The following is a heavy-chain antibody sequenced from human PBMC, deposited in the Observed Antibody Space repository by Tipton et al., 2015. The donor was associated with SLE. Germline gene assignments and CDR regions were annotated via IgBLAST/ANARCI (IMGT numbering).Heavy chain of an antibody. V-gene: IGHV4-59*01. D-gene: IGHD5-18*01. CDR1: GGSINNYY. J-gene: IGHJ4*02. Sequence: TLSLTCTVSGGSINNYYWSWIRQPPGKGLQWVAYVSYSGGTNGNPSLESRVTISVDTSKNQFSLKLRSVTAADTAVYYCARVRRGYSYGLLDSWGQGTLVTVSS. CDR3: ARVRRGYSYGLLDS. CDR2: VSYSGGT.